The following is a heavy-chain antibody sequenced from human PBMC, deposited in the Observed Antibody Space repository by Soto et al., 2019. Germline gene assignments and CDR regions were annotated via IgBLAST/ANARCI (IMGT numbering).Heavy chain of an antibody. CDR1: GGTFSSYT. D-gene: IGHD3-3*01. J-gene: IGHJ6*03. CDR2: IIPILGIA. Sequence: ASVNVSCKASGGTFSSYTISWVRQAPGQGLEWMGRIIPILGIANYAQKFQGRVTITADKSTSTAYMELSSLRSEDTAVYYCARGPGNYDFWRGPLEGYYYYYMDVWGKGTTVTVSS. CDR3: ARGPGNYDFWRGPLEGYYYYYMDV. V-gene: IGHV1-69*02.